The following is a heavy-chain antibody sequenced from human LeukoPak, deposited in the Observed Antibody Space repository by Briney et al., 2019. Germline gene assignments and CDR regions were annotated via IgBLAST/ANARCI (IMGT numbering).Heavy chain of an antibody. CDR2: ISGSGGSP. Sequence: GGSLRLSCAASGFTFSNYAMTWVHQAPGKGLEWVSAISGSGGSPYYADSVKGRFTISRDNSKNTLYLQMNSLRAEDTAAYYCAKDRFYTGSPRAFDIWGQGTMVTVSS. CDR3: AKDRFYTGSPRAFDI. D-gene: IGHD1-26*01. J-gene: IGHJ3*02. CDR1: GFTFSNYA. V-gene: IGHV3-23*01.